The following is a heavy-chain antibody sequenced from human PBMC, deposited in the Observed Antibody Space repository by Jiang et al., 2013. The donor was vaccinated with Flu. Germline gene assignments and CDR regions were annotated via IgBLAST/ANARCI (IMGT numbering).Heavy chain of an antibody. CDR3: ARDQRPITMVWGVDYGMDVR. V-gene: IGHV3-49*04. J-gene: IGHJ6*02. CDR1: GFNFGDYG. Sequence: VQLVESGGGLVQPGRSLRLSCTASGFNFGDYGMSWVRQAPGKGLEWVGYIRTTAYGGTTEDAASVKGRFTISRDDSKNITYLQMNSLKIDDTAVHYCARDQRPITMVWGVDYGMDVRGAKGPRSPSP. CDR2: IRTTAYGGTT. D-gene: IGHD3-10*01.